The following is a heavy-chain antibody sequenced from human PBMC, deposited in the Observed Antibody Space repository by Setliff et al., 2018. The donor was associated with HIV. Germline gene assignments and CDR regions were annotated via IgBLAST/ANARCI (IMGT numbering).Heavy chain of an antibody. CDR2: ISSSGSYI. J-gene: IGHJ3*02. V-gene: IGHV3-21*01. Sequence: GSLRLSCATSGFSFFNFALNWVRQAPGKGLEWVSSISSSGSYIYYADSVKGRFTISRDDATKSLLLQMDSLRAEDTAVYYCARSRSTRDAFDIWGQGTMVTVSS. CDR1: GFSFFNFA. CDR3: ARSRSTRDAFDI. D-gene: IGHD2-2*01.